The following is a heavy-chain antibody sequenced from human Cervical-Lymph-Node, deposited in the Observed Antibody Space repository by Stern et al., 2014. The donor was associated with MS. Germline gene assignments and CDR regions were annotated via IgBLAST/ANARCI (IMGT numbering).Heavy chain of an antibody. D-gene: IGHD2-8*01. Sequence: EEQLVESGGGLVRPGGSLRLSCAASGFTFSSYWMHWVRQVPGQGLVGASRTGSDGIYPIYADYVKGRFTISRDNSRNTVYLQMNRLRAEDTAVYFCAREYEVYSIQADYGMDVWGQGTTVIVSS. CDR2: TGSDGIYP. CDR3: AREYEVYSIQADYGMDV. CDR1: GFTFSSYW. V-gene: IGHV3-74*01. J-gene: IGHJ6*02.